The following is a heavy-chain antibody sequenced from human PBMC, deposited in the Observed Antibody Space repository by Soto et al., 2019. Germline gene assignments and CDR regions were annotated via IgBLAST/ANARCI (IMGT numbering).Heavy chain of an antibody. CDR3: AIDRHPTRIAVAGLCFDY. D-gene: IGHD6-19*01. J-gene: IGHJ4*02. V-gene: IGHV1-69*13. CDR2: IIPIFGTA. Sequence: SVKVYCKTSGGTFSRYAISWVRKATEQGLEWMGGIIPIFGTANYAQKFQGRVTITADESTSTAYMELSSLRSEDTAVYYCAIDRHPTRIAVAGLCFDYWGQGTLVTVSS. CDR1: GGTFSRYA.